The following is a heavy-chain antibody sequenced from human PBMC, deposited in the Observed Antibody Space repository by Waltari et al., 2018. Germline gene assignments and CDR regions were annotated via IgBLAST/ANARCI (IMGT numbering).Heavy chain of an antibody. Sequence: QVQLQQWGAGPLKPSETLSLTCGIYDGSFSFYYWTWVRQSPGKGLEWIGEINRSGNTNYNPSLKSRVIISVDTSKNQFSLKLNSVTAADTAVYYCARCRGWSSNETCVYGMDVWGQGTTVIVSS. CDR1: DGSFSFYY. V-gene: IGHV4-34*01. D-gene: IGHD6-19*01. CDR2: INRSGNT. J-gene: IGHJ6*02. CDR3: ARCRGWSSNETCVYGMDV.